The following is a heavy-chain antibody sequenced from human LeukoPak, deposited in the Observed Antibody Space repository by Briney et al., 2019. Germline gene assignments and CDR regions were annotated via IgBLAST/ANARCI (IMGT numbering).Heavy chain of an antibody. Sequence: SETLSPTCSVSGGSISSGSYYWSWIRQPAGKGLEWIGRINLSGNINYNPSLRSRVTMSVDTSKNQFSLKLTSMTAADTAVYYCARLLLPATMGAFDIWGQGTMVTVSS. J-gene: IGHJ3*02. V-gene: IGHV4-61*02. D-gene: IGHD2-2*01. CDR3: ARLLLPATMGAFDI. CDR2: INLSGNI. CDR1: GGSISSGSYY.